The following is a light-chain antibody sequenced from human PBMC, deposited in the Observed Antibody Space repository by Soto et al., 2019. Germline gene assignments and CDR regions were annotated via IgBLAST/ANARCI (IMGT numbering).Light chain of an antibody. J-gene: IGKJ5*01. Sequence: EVVLTQSPGTLSLSPGERATLSCRASLSVSSNYLAWYQQKPGQAPRPLIYAASSRATGIPDRFSGSGSGTDFTLTISRLEPEDFAVYVCQQYGSSPITFDQGTRLEIK. CDR3: QQYGSSPIT. CDR2: AAS. V-gene: IGKV3-20*01. CDR1: LSVSSNY.